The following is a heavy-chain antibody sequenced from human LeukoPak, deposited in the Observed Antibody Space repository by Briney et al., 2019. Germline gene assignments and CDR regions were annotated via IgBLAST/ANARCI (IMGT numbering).Heavy chain of an antibody. J-gene: IGHJ4*02. CDR3: ASILGGNSKDYFDY. CDR2: INHSGST. D-gene: IGHD4-23*01. Sequence: SETLSLTCAVYGGSFSGYYWSWIRQPPGKGLEWIGEINHSGSTNYNPSLKSRVTISVDTSKNQFSLKLSSVTAADTAVYYCASILGGNSKDYFDYWGQGTLVTVSS. V-gene: IGHV4-34*01. CDR1: GGSFSGYY.